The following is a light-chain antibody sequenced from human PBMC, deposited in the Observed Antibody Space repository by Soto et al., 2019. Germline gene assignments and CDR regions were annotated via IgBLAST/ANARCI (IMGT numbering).Light chain of an antibody. CDR3: QQYGDSWWT. CDR1: QRMTSRS. Sequence: EIVLTQSPGTLSLSPGERAIFSCRASQRMTSRSVAWYQQKPGQAPRLLISGASSRATGISDRFTGSGSGTDFTLTISRVEPEDSAVYYCQQYGDSWWTFGQGTKVEIK. J-gene: IGKJ1*01. CDR2: GAS. V-gene: IGKV3-20*01.